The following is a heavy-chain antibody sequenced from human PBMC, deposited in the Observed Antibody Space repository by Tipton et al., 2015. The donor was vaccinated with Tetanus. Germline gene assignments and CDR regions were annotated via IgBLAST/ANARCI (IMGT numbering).Heavy chain of an antibody. CDR1: GGSISSSSYY. V-gene: IGHV4-39*07. CDR3: ARVPYCSSTSCRPFDY. CDR2: INHSGST. J-gene: IGHJ4*02. Sequence: TLSLTCTVSGGSISSSSYYWGWIRQPPGKGLEWIGEINHSGSTNYNPSLKSRVTISVDTSKNQFSLKLSSVTAADTAVYYCARVPYCSSTSCRPFDYWGQGTLVTVSS. D-gene: IGHD2-2*01.